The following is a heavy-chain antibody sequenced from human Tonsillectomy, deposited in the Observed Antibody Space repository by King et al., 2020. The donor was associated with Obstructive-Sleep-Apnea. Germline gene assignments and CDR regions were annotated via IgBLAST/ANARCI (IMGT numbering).Heavy chain of an antibody. D-gene: IGHD2-2*01. CDR2: ISPSDSSI. Sequence: GQLVQSGAEVKKPGVSVMVSCKAAGYTFTSSYIHWVRQAPGQGLEWMGIISPSDSSIIYAQNFQGRVTMTSDTSTSTVYMELSSLRPEDTAVYYCARDPGSSGFDIWGPGTMVTVSS. CDR3: ARDPGSSGFDI. CDR1: GYTFTSSY. V-gene: IGHV1-46*01. J-gene: IGHJ3*02.